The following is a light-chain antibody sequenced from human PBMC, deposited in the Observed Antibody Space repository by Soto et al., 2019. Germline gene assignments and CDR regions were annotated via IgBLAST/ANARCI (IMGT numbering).Light chain of an antibody. CDR3: AAWDDSLNAFV. CDR1: KSNIGGNT. CDR2: GND. Sequence: QSVLTQPPSASGTPGQIVTISCSGSKSNIGGNTVNWYQHLPGTAPKLLIFGNDERPSGVPDRFSGSKSDTSASLAIIGLQSEDEADYYCAAWDDSLNAFVFGTGTKLTVL. V-gene: IGLV1-44*01. J-gene: IGLJ1*01.